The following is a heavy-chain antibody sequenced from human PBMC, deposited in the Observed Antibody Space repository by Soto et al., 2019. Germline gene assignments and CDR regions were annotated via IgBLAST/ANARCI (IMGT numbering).Heavy chain of an antibody. CDR3: AKTPPMARGWFDP. D-gene: IGHD3-10*01. Sequence: GGSLRLSCAASGFTFSSSGMDWVRQAPGKGLEWVAVISYDGSNKYYADSVKGRFTISRDNSKNTLYLQMNSLRAEDTAVSSCAKTPPMARGWFDPWGQG. CDR1: GFTFSSSG. CDR2: ISYDGSNK. J-gene: IGHJ5*02. V-gene: IGHV3-30*18.